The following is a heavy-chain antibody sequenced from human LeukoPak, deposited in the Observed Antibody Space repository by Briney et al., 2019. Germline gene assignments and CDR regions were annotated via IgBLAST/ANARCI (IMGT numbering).Heavy chain of an antibody. J-gene: IGHJ4*02. V-gene: IGHV4-39*01. CDR1: GGSISSSSYY. D-gene: IGHD6-19*01. CDR2: IYYTVST. CDR3: ARLSSGWYGGFIDY. Sequence: SETLSLTCTVSGGSISSSSYYWGWIRQPPGKGLEWIGSIYYTVSTYYNPSLKSRVTISVDTSKNQFSLKLSSVTAADTAVYYCARLSSGWYGGFIDYWGQGTLVTVCS.